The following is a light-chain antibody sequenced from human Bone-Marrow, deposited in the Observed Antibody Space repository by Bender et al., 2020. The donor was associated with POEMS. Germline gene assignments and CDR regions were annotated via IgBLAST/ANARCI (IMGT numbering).Light chain of an antibody. CDR2: GKD. CDR3: NCWDFVDYRVV. CDR1: SLRKYY. J-gene: IGLJ2*01. V-gene: IGLV3-19*01. Sequence: SSDLTQDPAVSVALGQTVRIACQGDSLRKYYTGWFQQKPGQAPILVSYGKDNRPSGIPDRFSGSGSGNTASLTITGAQAEDEADYYCNCWDFVDYRVVFGGGTRLTVL.